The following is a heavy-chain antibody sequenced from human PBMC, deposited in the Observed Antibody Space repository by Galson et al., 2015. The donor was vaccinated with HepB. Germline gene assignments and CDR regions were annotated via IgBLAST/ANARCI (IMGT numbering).Heavy chain of an antibody. J-gene: IGHJ4*02. D-gene: IGHD6-13*01. V-gene: IGHV3-48*02. CDR2: ISSGGDAV. CDR1: RFTFSSYS. CDR3: ARDQGISTGWYYFDY. Sequence: SLRLSCAASRFTFSSYSMTWARQAPGKGLEWVSYISSGGDAVYYADSVRGRFTISRDNAKNSLYLQMNSLRDEDTAVYYCARDQGISTGWYYFDYWGQGSRVSVSS.